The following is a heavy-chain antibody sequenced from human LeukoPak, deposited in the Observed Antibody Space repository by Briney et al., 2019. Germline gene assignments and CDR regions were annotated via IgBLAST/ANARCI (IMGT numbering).Heavy chain of an antibody. Sequence: GGSLRLSCAASGFTFDDYAMHWVRQAPGQGLEWVSGISWNSGSIGYADSVMGRFTISRDNAKNSLYLQMNSLRAEDTALYYCAKSLRSYDSSGYPDYWGQGTLVTVSS. CDR2: ISWNSGSI. CDR3: AKSLRSYDSSGYPDY. V-gene: IGHV3-9*01. CDR1: GFTFDDYA. D-gene: IGHD3-22*01. J-gene: IGHJ4*02.